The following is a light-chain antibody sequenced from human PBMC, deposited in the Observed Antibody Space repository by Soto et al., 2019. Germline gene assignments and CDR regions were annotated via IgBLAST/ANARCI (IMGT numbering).Light chain of an antibody. V-gene: IGKV3-11*01. J-gene: IGKJ2*01. CDR2: DAS. Sequence: EIVLTQSPATLSLSPGERATLSCRASQSVSSYLAWYQQKPGQAPRLLIYDASNWATGIPARFSGSGSGTDFTLTISSLEPEDFAVDYCQQRSNWPPMYTFGQGTKLEIK. CDR3: QQRSNWPPMYT. CDR1: QSVSSY.